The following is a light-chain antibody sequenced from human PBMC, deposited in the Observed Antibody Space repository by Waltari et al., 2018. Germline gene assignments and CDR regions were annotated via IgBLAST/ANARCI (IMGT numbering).Light chain of an antibody. CDR1: SSHLGSTY. J-gene: IGLJ1*01. Sequence: QSVLTQPPSASGTPGQRASIPCSGSSSHLGSTYVYWYHQFPGPAPKLLISRNNQRPAGVPDRFSGSKSGTSASLAISGLRSEDEADYYCAAWDDSLSGPGVFGTGTKVTVL. CDR3: AAWDDSLSGPGV. CDR2: RNN. V-gene: IGLV1-47*01.